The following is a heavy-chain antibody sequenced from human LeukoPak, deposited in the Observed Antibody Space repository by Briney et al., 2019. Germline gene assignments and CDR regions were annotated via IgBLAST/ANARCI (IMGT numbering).Heavy chain of an antibody. V-gene: IGHV3-23*01. CDR3: AGAYGSGPP. D-gene: IGHD3-10*01. CDR2: ISGSGGGT. Sequence: PGGSLRLSCAASGFTFSSYAMSWVRQAPGKGLEWVSSISGSGGGTYYADSVKGRFTISRDNSKNTLYMQLNSLRPEDTAVYYCAGAYGSGPPWGQGTLVTVSS. J-gene: IGHJ5*02. CDR1: GFTFSSYA.